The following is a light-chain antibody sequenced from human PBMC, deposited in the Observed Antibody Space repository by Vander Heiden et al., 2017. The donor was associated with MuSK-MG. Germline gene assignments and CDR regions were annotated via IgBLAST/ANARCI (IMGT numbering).Light chain of an antibody. J-gene: IGLJ2*01. V-gene: IGLV1-40*01. CDR1: SSNIGAGYD. CDR3: QSYDSSLSGVV. CDR2: GTS. Sequence: QSVLTQPPSVSGAPGQRVTISCTGSSSNIGAGYDVHWYQQLPGTAPKLLIYGTSNRPSGVPDRFSGSKSGTSASLAIPGLQAEDEADYDCQSYDSSLSGVVFGGGTKLTVL.